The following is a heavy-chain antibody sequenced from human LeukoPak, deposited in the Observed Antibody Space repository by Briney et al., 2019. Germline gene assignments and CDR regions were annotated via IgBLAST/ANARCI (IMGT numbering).Heavy chain of an antibody. Sequence: GGSLRLSCAASGFTFSSYWMNWVRQAPGKGLEWVGRIKSKTDGGTTDYAAPVKGRFTISRDDSKNTLYLQMNSLKTEDTAVYYCTTDRFGFGELSPMDVWGQGTTVTVSS. CDR2: IKSKTDGGTT. CDR3: TTDRFGFGELSPMDV. J-gene: IGHJ6*02. CDR1: GFTFSSYW. D-gene: IGHD3-10*01. V-gene: IGHV3-15*07.